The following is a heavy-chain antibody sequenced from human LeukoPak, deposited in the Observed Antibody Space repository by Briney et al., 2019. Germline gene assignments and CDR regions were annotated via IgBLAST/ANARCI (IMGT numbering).Heavy chain of an antibody. CDR1: GYTFTGYY. J-gene: IGHJ4*02. D-gene: IGHD5-12*01. CDR2: INPNNGGT. V-gene: IGHV1-2*02. Sequence: ASVKVSCKASGYTFTGYYMHWVRQAPGRGLEWMGWINPNNGGTNYAMKFQGRVTMTRDTSISTAYMELSRLRSDDTAVYYCARGPRGYRGYDLGYWGQGTLVTVSS. CDR3: ARGPRGYRGYDLGY.